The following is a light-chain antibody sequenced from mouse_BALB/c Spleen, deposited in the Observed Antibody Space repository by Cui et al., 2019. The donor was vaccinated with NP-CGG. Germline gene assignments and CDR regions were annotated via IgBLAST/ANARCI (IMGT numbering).Light chain of an antibody. Sequence: QAVVTQEPALTTSPGETVTLTCRSSTGAVTTSNYANWVQQKPDHLFTGLIGGTNNRAPGVPARFSGSLIGDKAALIITGAQIEDEAIYFCVLWYSNHWVFGGGTKLTVL. CDR3: VLWYSNHWV. V-gene: IGLV1*01. J-gene: IGLJ1*01. CDR1: TGAVTTSNY. CDR2: GTN.